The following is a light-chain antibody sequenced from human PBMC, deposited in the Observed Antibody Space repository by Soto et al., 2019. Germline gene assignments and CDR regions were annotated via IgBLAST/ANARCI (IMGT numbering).Light chain of an antibody. J-gene: IGLJ3*02. CDR2: LEGSGSY. Sequence: QSVRTQSSSASASLGSSVELTCTLSSGHSSYIIAWHQQQPGKAPRYLMKLEGSGSYNKGSGVPDRFSGSSSGADRYLTISNLQFEDEADYYCETWDSNTRVFGGGTKLTVL. V-gene: IGLV4-60*02. CDR3: ETWDSNTRV. CDR1: SGHSSYI.